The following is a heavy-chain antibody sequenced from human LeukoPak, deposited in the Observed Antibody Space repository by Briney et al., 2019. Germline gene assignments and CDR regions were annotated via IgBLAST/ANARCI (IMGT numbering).Heavy chain of an antibody. CDR3: ARDQGYCSGGSCYKYYHYYYMDV. D-gene: IGHD2-15*01. CDR2: ISAYNGNT. J-gene: IGHJ6*03. CDR1: GYTFTSYG. V-gene: IGHV1-18*01. Sequence: ASVKVSCKASGYTFTSYGISWVRQAPGQGLEWMGWISAYNGNTNYAQKLQGRVTMTTDTSTSTAYMELRSLRSDDTAVYYCARDQGYCSGGSCYKYYHYYYMDVWGKGTTVTVSS.